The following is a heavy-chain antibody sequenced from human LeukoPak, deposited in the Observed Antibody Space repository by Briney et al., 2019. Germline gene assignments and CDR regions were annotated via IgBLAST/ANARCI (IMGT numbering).Heavy chain of an antibody. CDR1: GFTFDDYA. D-gene: IGHD6-13*01. CDR2: ISWNSGSI. CDR3: AKDMTLRIAAVDV. V-gene: IGHV3-9*01. J-gene: IGHJ6*04. Sequence: PGRSLRLSCAASGFTFDDYAMPWVRQAPGKGLEWVSGISWNSGSIGYADSVKGRFTISRDNAKNSLYLQMNSLRAEDTALYYCAKDMTLRIAAVDVWGKGTTVTVSS.